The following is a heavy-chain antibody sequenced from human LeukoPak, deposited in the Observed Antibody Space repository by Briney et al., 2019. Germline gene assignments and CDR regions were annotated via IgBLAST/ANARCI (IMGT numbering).Heavy chain of an antibody. CDR3: ANLNVGEGYCSGGTCLHYFDY. V-gene: IGHV3-30*02. CDR2: IHSDGSNK. D-gene: IGHD2-15*01. CDR1: GFTFSSFG. J-gene: IGHJ4*02. Sequence: PGGSLRLSCAVSGFTFSSFGMHWVRQAPGKGLEWVSFIHSDGSNKRYADTVKGRFTISRDNSKNTLYLQMNSLRAEDTSVYYCANLNVGEGYCSGGTCLHYFDYWGQGTLVTVSS.